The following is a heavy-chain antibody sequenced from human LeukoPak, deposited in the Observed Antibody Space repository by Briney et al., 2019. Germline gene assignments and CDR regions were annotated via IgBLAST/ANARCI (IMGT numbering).Heavy chain of an antibody. Sequence: PGGSLRLSCAASGFTFSSYWMHWVRQAPGKGLVWVTRINTDGSSTNYADSAKGRFTISRDNAKNTLYLQMNSLRAEDTAVYYCTTDERIAAPGTFDYWGQGALVTVSS. V-gene: IGHV3-74*01. CDR1: GFTFSSYW. CDR2: INTDGSST. CDR3: TTDERIAAPGTFDY. J-gene: IGHJ4*02. D-gene: IGHD6-13*01.